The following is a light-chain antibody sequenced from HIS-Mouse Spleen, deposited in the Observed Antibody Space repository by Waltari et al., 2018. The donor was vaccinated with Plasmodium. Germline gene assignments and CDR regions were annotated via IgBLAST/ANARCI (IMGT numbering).Light chain of an antibody. J-gene: IGKJ2*01. Sequence: AIWMTQSPSLLSASTGDRVTITCRASQGISSALAWYQQKPGKAPKLLIYDASSLESGVPSRFSGSGSGTDFTLTISSLQPEDFATYYCQQFNSYPTFGQGTKLEIK. CDR1: QGISSA. CDR3: QQFNSYPT. CDR2: DAS. V-gene: IGKV1-13*02.